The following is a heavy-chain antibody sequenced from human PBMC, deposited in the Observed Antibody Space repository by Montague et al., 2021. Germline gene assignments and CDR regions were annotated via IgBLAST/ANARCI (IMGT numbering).Heavy chain of an antibody. Sequence: SLRLSCAASGFSFGGYAMGWVRQSPGKGLEWVSSISWNGATPFNSDSAKGRFTISRDNSKNTVSIQMNTLRVEDTAVYYCAKANRGYNWNYFEYWGQGTLVIVSS. CDR1: GFSFGGYA. D-gene: IGHD1-20*01. J-gene: IGHJ4*02. V-gene: IGHV3-23*01. CDR3: AKANRGYNWNYFEY. CDR2: ISWNGATP.